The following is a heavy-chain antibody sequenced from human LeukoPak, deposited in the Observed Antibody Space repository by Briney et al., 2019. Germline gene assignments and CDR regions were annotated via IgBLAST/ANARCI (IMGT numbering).Heavy chain of an antibody. V-gene: IGHV1-46*01. CDR2: INPSGGST. J-gene: IGHJ5*02. Sequence: ASVKVSCKVSGYTLTELSMHWVRQAPGKGLEWMGIINPSGGSTSYAQKFQGRVTMTRDTSTSTVYMELSSLRSEDTAVYYCARDFKGPFDPWGQGTLVTVSS. CDR3: ARDFKGPFDP. CDR1: GYTLTELS.